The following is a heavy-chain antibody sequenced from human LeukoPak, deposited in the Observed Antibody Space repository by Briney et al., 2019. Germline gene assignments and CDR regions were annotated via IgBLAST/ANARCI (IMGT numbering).Heavy chain of an antibody. CDR2: IIPIFGTA. D-gene: IGHD3-3*01. V-gene: IGHV1-69*13. CDR1: GGTFSSYA. CDR3: ARDPGYDFWSGRYYYYYYMDV. J-gene: IGHJ6*03. Sequence: ASVKVSCKASGGTFSSYAISWVRQAPGQGLEWMGGIIPIFGTANYAQKFQGRVTITADESTSTAYMELSSLRSEDTAVYYCARDPGYDFWSGRYYYYYYMDVWGKGTTVTVSS.